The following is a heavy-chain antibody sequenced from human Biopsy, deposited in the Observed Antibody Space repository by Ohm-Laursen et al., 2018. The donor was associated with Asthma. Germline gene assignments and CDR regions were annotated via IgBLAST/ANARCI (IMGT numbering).Heavy chain of an antibody. V-gene: IGHV3-15*01. CDR2: IKSKVEGGTT. J-gene: IGHJ4*02. CDR1: GFTFGDYW. Sequence: GSLRLSCSASGFTFGDYWVSWVRRAPGKGLELVGHIKSKVEGGTTDYAAPVKGRFTISRDDSKNTVYLQMNSLKTEDTAVYYCTARSSRTAVLRDFDWLLPLDYWGQGTVVTVSS. D-gene: IGHD3-9*01. CDR3: TARSSRTAVLRDFDWLLPLDY.